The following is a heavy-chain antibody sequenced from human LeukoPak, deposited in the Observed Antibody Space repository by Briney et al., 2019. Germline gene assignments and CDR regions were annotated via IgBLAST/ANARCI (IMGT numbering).Heavy chain of an antibody. CDR1: GGSISSYY. CDR3: ARDSHDGYYFDY. CDR2: IYYSGST. Sequence: SETLSLTCTVSGGSISSYYWSWIRQPPGKGLEWIGYIYYSGSTNYNPSLKSRVTISVDTSKNQFSLKLSSVTAADTAVYYCARDSHDGYYFDYWGQGILVTVSS. J-gene: IGHJ4*02. V-gene: IGHV4-59*01.